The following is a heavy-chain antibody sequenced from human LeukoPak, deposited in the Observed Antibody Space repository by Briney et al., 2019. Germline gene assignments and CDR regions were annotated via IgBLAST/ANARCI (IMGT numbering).Heavy chain of an antibody. CDR2: ISGSGGTT. CDR1: GFTFSSYA. D-gene: IGHD2-21*02. J-gene: IGHJ4*02. V-gene: IGHV3-23*01. Sequence: GGSPRLSCAASGFTFSSYAMSWVRQAPGKGLEWVSVISGSGGTTYYADSVKGRFTISRDNSKNTLFLQMNTLRAEDTAVYHCARETANCGGDCYSLHDHWGQGTLVTVSS. CDR3: ARETANCGGDCYSLHDH.